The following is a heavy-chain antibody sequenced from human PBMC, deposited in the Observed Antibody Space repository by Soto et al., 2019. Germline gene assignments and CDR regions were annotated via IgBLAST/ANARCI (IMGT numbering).Heavy chain of an antibody. V-gene: IGHV3-23*01. CDR2: ISTSGGST. J-gene: IGHJ4*02. CDR3: AKNCGGGNCNFDY. D-gene: IGHD2-15*01. Sequence: GGSLRLSCAASGFTFSTYAMSWVRQAPGKGLEWVSRISTSGGSTYYADSVKGRFTISRDNSKNTLYLQMNSLRAEDTAVYYCAKNCGGGNCNFDYWGQGTLVTVSS. CDR1: GFTFSTYA.